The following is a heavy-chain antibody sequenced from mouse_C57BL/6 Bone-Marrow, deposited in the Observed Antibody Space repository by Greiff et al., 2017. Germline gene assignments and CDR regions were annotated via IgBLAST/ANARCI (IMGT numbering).Heavy chain of an antibody. V-gene: IGHV1-54*01. CDR1: GYAFTNYL. D-gene: IGHD1-1*01. CDR3: ARGYGSSY. CDR2: INPGSGGT. Sequence: VQLQQSGAELVRPGTSVKVSCKASGYAFTNYLIEWVKQRPGQGLEWIGVINPGSGGTNYNEKFKGKATLTADKSSSTAYMQLSSLTSEDSAVYFCARGYGSSYWGQGTTLTVSS. J-gene: IGHJ2*01.